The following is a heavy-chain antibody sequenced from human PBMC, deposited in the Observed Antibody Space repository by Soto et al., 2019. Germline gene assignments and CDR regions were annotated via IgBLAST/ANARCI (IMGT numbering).Heavy chain of an antibody. J-gene: IGHJ4*02. V-gene: IGHV4-59*08. D-gene: IGHD2-2*01. CDR1: GGSISSYY. CDR3: ARHGFYDIVVVPAAPLGY. Sequence: SETLSLTCTVSGGSISSYYWSWLRQPPGKGMEWIGYIYYSGRTNYNPPLKSRVTISVDTSKNQFSLKLSSVTAADTAVYYCARHGFYDIVVVPAAPLGYWGQGTLVTVSS. CDR2: IYYSGRT.